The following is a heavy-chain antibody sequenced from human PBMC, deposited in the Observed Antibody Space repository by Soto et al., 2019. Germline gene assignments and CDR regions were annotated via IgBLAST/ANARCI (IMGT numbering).Heavy chain of an antibody. V-gene: IGHV3-33*01. J-gene: IGHJ6*02. Sequence: PGGSLRLSCAASGFTFSSYGMHWVRQAPGKGLEWVAVIWYDGSNKYYADSVKGRFTISRDNSKNTLYLQMNSLRAEDTAVYYWASYGNYGDSTRIYYYYGMDVWGQGTTVTVSS. D-gene: IGHD4-17*01. CDR3: ASYGNYGDSTRIYYYYGMDV. CDR1: GFTFSSYG. CDR2: IWYDGSNK.